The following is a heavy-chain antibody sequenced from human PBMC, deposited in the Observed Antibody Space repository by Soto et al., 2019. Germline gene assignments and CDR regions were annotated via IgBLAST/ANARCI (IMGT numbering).Heavy chain of an antibody. CDR2: ISGGGDTT. J-gene: IGHJ4*02. D-gene: IGHD3-10*01. CDR1: GFTFNNYA. CDR3: AKGRGGSGSLTPRVDF. Sequence: EVQLLESGGGLVQPGGSLRLSCAASGFTFNNYAMTWVRQAPGKGLEWVSAISGGGDTTSYADSVEGRFTASRDGSKNTLYLQMSSLRAEDTALYYCAKGRGGSGSLTPRVDFWGQGTLVTVSS. V-gene: IGHV3-23*01.